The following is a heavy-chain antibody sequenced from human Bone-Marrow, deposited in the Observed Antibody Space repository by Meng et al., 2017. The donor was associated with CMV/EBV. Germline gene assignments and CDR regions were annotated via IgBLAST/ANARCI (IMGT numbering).Heavy chain of an antibody. CDR1: GYTFTGYH. Sequence: ASVKVSCKASGYTFTGYHLHWVRQAPGHGLEWMGWINPNSGGTNYAQKFQGRVTMTRDTSISTAYMELSRLRSDDTAVYYCARVRGMVGQLVAFDYWGQGTLVTVSS. V-gene: IGHV1-2*02. D-gene: IGHD6-6*01. CDR2: INPNSGGT. CDR3: ARVRGMVGQLVAFDY. J-gene: IGHJ4*02.